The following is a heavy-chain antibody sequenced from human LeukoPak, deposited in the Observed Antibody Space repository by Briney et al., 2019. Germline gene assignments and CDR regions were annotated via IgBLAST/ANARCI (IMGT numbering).Heavy chain of an antibody. CDR1: GYSFTSYR. V-gene: IGHV5-51*01. J-gene: IGHJ4*02. Sequence: RGESLKISCKGSGYSFTSYRIAWVRQMPGKGLEWMGIIYPSDSDTRYSPSFQGQVTISADKSIAYLQWGSLKASDTAMYYCARRGYSGYDSPLGYWGQGTLVTVSS. CDR3: ARRGYSGYDSPLGY. CDR2: IYPSDSDT. D-gene: IGHD5-12*01.